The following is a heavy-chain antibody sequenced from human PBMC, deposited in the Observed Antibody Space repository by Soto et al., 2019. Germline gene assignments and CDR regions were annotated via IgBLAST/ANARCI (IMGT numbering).Heavy chain of an antibody. J-gene: IGHJ4*02. D-gene: IGHD2-2*01. CDR2: ISANGQGI. V-gene: IGHV3-23*01. CDR3: AKDRDYPRDQFHY. CDR1: GFTFTYYA. Sequence: GGSLRLSCTASGFTFTYYAFSWVRQAPGKGLEWVSAISANGQGIYYADSVRGRFTISRDNSKNTVFLHMDSLRAEATAVYYCAKDRDYPRDQFHYWGQGTLVTVSS.